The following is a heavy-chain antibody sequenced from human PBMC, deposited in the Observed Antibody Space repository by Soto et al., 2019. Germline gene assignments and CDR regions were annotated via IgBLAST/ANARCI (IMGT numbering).Heavy chain of an antibody. CDR1: GGSISSSSYY. J-gene: IGHJ4*02. CDR3: ARHVSTVATVGY. D-gene: IGHD4-17*01. V-gene: IGHV4-39*01. Sequence: QLQLQESGPGLVKPSETLSLTCTVSGGSISSSSYYWGWIRQPPGKGLEWIGSIYYSGSTYYNPSLKSRXXTXVXXSKNQFSRKLSSVTAADTAVYYCARHVSTVATVGYWGQGTLVTVSS. CDR2: IYYSGST.